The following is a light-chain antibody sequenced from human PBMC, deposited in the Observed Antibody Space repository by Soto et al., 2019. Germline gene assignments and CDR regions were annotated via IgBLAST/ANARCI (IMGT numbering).Light chain of an antibody. CDR1: SSDVGGYNY. J-gene: IGLJ1*01. Sequence: QSVLTQPASVSGSPGQSITISCTGTSSDVGGYNYVSWYQQHPGKAPKLMIYDVSNRPSGVSSRFSGSKSGNTASLTISWLQAEDEADYYCSSYTSSSTDVFGTGTKVTVL. V-gene: IGLV2-14*01. CDR2: DVS. CDR3: SSYTSSSTDV.